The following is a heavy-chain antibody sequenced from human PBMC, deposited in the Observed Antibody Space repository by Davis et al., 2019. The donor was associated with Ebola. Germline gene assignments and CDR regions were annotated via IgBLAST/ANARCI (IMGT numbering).Heavy chain of an antibody. CDR3: AREWQNYYSY. V-gene: IGHV1-3*01. D-gene: IGHD2-21*02. Sequence: ASVKVSCKTSGYTFPSYPMHWVRQAPGQRLEWMGWINAANGNTKYSQNFQGRVTITRDPSARTAYLEVTSLTSEDTAVYYCAREWQNYYSYWGQGTLVTVSS. CDR1: GYTFPSYP. J-gene: IGHJ4*02. CDR2: INAANGNT.